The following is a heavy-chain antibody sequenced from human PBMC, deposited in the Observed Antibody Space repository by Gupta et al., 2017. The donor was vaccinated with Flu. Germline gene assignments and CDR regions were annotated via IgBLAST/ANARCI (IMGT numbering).Heavy chain of an antibody. J-gene: IGHJ4*02. CDR3: VRDSNWNCDY. CDR2: FNNFDGHI. V-gene: IGHV1-18*01. D-gene: IGHD1-1*01. Sequence: QVHLEQSGSEEKKSGASVRVSCKASGYTFSNYGVSWVRQAPGQGLEWMGWFNNFDGHIHYAENLRGRLTLSADSSMNTAYMELRSLTSDDTAMYYCVRDSNWNCDYWGQGTLVTVSS. CDR1: GYTFSNYG.